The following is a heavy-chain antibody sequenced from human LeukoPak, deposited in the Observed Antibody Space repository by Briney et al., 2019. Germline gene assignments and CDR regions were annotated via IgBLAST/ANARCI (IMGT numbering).Heavy chain of an antibody. V-gene: IGHV4-59*01. J-gene: IGHJ5*02. CDR3: ARIAVAGTDWFDP. D-gene: IGHD6-19*01. CDR1: GGSISSYY. Sequence: SESLSLTCTVSGGSISSYYWSWIRQPPGNGLEWIGYIYYSGSTNYNPSLKSRVTISVDTSKNQFSLKLSSVTAADTAVYYCARIAVAGTDWFDPWGQGTLVTVSS. CDR2: IYYSGST.